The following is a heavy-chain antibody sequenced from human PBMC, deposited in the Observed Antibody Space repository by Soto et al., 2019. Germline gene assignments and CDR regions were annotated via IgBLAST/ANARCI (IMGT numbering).Heavy chain of an antibody. J-gene: IGHJ5*02. V-gene: IGHV4-30-4*01. Sequence: SETLSLTCTVSGGSISSGDYYWSWIRQPPGKGLEWIGYIYYSGSTYYNPSLKSRVTISVDTSKNQFSLKLSSVTAADTAVYYCARGYCSGGSCYPGVYNWFDPWGQGTLVTVS. CDR1: GGSISSGDYY. CDR3: ARGYCSGGSCYPGVYNWFDP. D-gene: IGHD2-15*01. CDR2: IYYSGST.